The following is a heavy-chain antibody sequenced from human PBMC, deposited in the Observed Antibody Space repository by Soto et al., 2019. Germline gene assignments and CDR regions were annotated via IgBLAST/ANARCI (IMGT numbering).Heavy chain of an antibody. D-gene: IGHD6-13*01. CDR2: IYYSGST. CDR3: AREFRAASSSWFDP. CDR1: GGSMSSYY. J-gene: IGHJ5*02. Sequence: TSETLSLTCTVSGGSMSSYYWSWIRQPPGKGLEWIGYIYYSGSTNYNPSLKSRVTISVDTSKNQFSLKLSSVTAADTAVYYCAREFRAASSSWFDPWGQGTLVTVSS. V-gene: IGHV4-59*01.